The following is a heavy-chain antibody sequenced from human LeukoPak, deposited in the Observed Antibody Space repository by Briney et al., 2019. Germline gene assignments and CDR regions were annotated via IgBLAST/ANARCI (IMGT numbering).Heavy chain of an antibody. CDR1: GGSFSRYY. V-gene: IGHV4-34*01. D-gene: IGHD5-24*01. CDR3: ARGATISETGYFDF. CDR2: IDHRGDT. Sequence: SETLSLTCAVYGGSFSRYYWSWIRQPPAKGLEWIAEIDHRGDTNYNPSVKSRVTISVDTSKNQFSLKVRSLSAADTAVYYCARGATISETGYFDFWGQGTLVTVSS. J-gene: IGHJ4*03.